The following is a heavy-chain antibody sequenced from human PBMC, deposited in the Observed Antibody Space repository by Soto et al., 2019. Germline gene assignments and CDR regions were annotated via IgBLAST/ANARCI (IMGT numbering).Heavy chain of an antibody. CDR1: GYTFTSYA. J-gene: IGHJ4*02. CDR2: INAGNGNT. V-gene: IGHV1-3*01. CDR3: ARGLGVGAASDY. Sequence: ASVKVSCKASGYTFTSYAMHWVRQAPGQRLEWMGWINAGNGNTKYSQKFQGRVTITRDTSASTAYMELSSLRSEDTAVYYCARGLGVGAASDYWGQGTLVTVSS. D-gene: IGHD1-26*01.